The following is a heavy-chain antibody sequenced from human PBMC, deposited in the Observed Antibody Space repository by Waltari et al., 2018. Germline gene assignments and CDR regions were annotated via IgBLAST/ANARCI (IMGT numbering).Heavy chain of an antibody. Sequence: QVQVVESGGGAVQPGQSLRLSCVTSGFKFSSYGMHWVRQAPGKGLEWGEVIWYDGSNTDYRESVKGRFTISRDNVKNTVDLQMNNLRVEDTAVYYCARPAWNDPPYYYGMDVWGPGTTVSVSS. CDR1: GFKFSSYG. D-gene: IGHD1-1*01. V-gene: IGHV3-33*01. CDR2: IWYDGSNT. J-gene: IGHJ6*02. CDR3: ARPAWNDPPYYYGMDV.